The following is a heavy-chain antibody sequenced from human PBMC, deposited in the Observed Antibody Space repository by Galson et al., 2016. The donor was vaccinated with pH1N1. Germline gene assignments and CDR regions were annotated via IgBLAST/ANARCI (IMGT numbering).Heavy chain of an antibody. CDR3: ATSPYSINWYYSF. V-gene: IGHV3-21*01. D-gene: IGHD6-13*01. CDR1: GFVFSDYT. CDR2: IRTSSSYI. J-gene: IGHJ4*02. Sequence: SLRLSCAASGFVFSDYTMSWVRQAPGKGLEWVSSIRTSSSYIYYANSLKGRFTISRDNAKNTVYLEMNNLRAEDTAVYYCATSPYSINWYYSFWGQGILVTVSS.